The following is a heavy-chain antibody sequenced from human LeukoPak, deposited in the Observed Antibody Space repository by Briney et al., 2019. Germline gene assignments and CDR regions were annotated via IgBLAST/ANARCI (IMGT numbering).Heavy chain of an antibody. J-gene: IGHJ5*02. CDR2: IYYSGST. CDR1: GGSISSSSYY. D-gene: IGHD2-2*01. V-gene: IGHV4-39*01. Sequence: SETLSLTCTVSGGSISSSSYYWGWIRQPPGKGLEWIGSIYYSGSTYYNPSLKSRVTISVDTSKNQFSLKLSSVTAADTAVYYCASHGIIVVVDGWFDPWGQGTLDTVSS. CDR3: ASHGIIVVVDGWFDP.